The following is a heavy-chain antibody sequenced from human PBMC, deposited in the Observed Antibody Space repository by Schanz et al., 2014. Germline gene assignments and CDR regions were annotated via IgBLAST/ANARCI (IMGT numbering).Heavy chain of an antibody. J-gene: IGHJ4*02. CDR3: ASSGAGYSSSWDFDY. D-gene: IGHD6-13*01. CDR2: IIPILGIA. Sequence: QVQLVQSGAEVKKPGASVKVSCKASGGTFSTYTISWVRQAPGQGLEWMGRIIPILGIANYAQKFQGRVTITADRSTSTAYMELRSLRSDDTAVYYCASSGAGYSSSWDFDYWGQGTLVTVSS. V-gene: IGHV1-69*02. CDR1: GGTFSTYT.